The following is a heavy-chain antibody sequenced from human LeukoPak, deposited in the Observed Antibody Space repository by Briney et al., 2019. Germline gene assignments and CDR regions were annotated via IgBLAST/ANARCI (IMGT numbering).Heavy chain of an antibody. J-gene: IGHJ4*02. D-gene: IGHD2-2*01. Sequence: PGGSLRLSCAASGFTFSSYAMSWARQAPGKGLVWVSAISGSGGSTSYADSVKGRFTISGDDSKNTLYLQMNSLRAEDTAVYYCVRYCSSTSCFPPPYYFDYWGQGTLVTVCS. CDR3: VRYCSSTSCFPPPYYFDY. V-gene: IGHV3-23*01. CDR2: ISGSGGST. CDR1: GFTFSSYA.